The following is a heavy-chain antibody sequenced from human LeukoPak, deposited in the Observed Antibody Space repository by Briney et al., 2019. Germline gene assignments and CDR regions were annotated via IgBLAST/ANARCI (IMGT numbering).Heavy chain of an antibody. V-gene: IGHV7-4-1*02. CDR2: INTKTGNP. CDR1: GYTFTSYA. Sequence: GASVKVSCKASGYTFTSYAMNWVRQAPGQGLEWMGWINTKTGNPTYAQGFTGRFVFSLDTSVSTAYLQISSLKPEDTAVYYCAREDYDSSGYYSDAFDIWGQGTMVTVSS. J-gene: IGHJ3*02. D-gene: IGHD3-22*01. CDR3: AREDYDSSGYYSDAFDI.